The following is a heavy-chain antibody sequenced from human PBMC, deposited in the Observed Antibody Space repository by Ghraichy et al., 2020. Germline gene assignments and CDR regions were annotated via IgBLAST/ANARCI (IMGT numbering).Heavy chain of an antibody. D-gene: IGHD5-12*01. CDR1: GGSFSGYY. J-gene: IGHJ6*02. CDR2: INHSGST. CDR3: ARDTIRDGMDV. V-gene: IGHV4-34*01. Sequence: SQTLSLTCAVYGGSFSGYYWTWIRQTPGKGLEWVGQINHSGSTNYTPSLKSRVTISVDTSKNQFSLKLSSVTAADTAVYYCARDTIRDGMDVWGQGTTVTVSS.